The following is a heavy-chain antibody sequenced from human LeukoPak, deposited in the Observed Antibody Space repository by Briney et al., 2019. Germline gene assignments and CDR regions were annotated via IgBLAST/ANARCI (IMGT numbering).Heavy chain of an antibody. CDR2: INHSGST. CDR1: GGSFSGYY. CDR3: AGGKAAGPFDF. V-gene: IGHV4-34*01. J-gene: IGHJ4*02. Sequence: SETLSLACAVYGGSFSGYYWSWIRQPPGKGLEWIGEINHSGSTNYNTSPKRRCTISREPSQNQHSLNLRPVTAADTAVYYCAGGKAAGPFDFWGQGTLVTVSS.